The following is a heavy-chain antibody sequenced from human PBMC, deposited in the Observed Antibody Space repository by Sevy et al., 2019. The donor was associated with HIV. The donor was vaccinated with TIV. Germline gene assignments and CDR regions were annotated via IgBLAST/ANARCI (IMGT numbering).Heavy chain of an antibody. CDR1: GFTFSSYW. Sequence: GGSLRLSYAASGFTFSSYWMSWVRQAPGKGLEWVANIKQDGSEKYYVDSVKGRFTISRDNAKNSLYLQMNSLRAEDTAVYYCARDSPVVPAAIVGRKYYYYGMDVWGQGTTVTVSS. D-gene: IGHD2-2*01. V-gene: IGHV3-7*01. CDR2: IKQDGSEK. J-gene: IGHJ6*02. CDR3: ARDSPVVPAAIVGRKYYYYGMDV.